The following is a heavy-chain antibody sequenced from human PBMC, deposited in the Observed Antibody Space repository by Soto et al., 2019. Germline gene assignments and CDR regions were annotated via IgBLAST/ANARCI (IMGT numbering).Heavy chain of an antibody. V-gene: IGHV4-34*02. CDR3: APSIIYFFQSGGSPHVQLGS. Sequence: QVQLQQWGAGLLKPSATLSLACAVSGGSLSNYYWSWIRQPPGKGLEWIGEIYHSGSTNYNPSLKRRVTLSDHTSQNQLYLALSALTAAAAAVVHSAPSIIYFFQSGGSPHVQLGSWGQGNLVTLSP. D-gene: IGHD2-15*01. J-gene: IGHJ5*02. CDR2: IYHSGST. CDR1: GGSLSNYY.